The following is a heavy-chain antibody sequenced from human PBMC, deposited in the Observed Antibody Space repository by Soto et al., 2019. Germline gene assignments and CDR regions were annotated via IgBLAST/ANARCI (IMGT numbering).Heavy chain of an antibody. CDR1: GYSFTSYW. V-gene: IGHV5-51*01. CDR3: ARLGFWDGSGSHHDQGPVCGMDV. J-gene: IGHJ6*02. CDR2: IYPGDSDT. D-gene: IGHD3-10*01. Sequence: PGESLKISCKGSGYSFTSYWIGWVRQMPGKGLEWMGIIYPGDSDTRYSPSFQGQVTISADKSISTAYLQWSSLKASDTAMYYCARLGFWDGSGSHHDQGPVCGMDVWGQGYTVTVSS.